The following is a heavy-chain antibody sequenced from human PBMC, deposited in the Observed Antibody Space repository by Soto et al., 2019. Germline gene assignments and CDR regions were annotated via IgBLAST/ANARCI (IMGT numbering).Heavy chain of an antibody. J-gene: IGHJ6*02. CDR2: ISYDGSNK. Sequence: QVQLVESGGGVVQPGRSLRISCAASGFTFSSYGMHWVRQAPGKGLEWVAVISYDGSNKYYADSVKGRFTISRDNSKNTLYLQMNSLRAEDTAVYYCAKDRPSGSRPYYYGLDVWGQGTTVTVSS. D-gene: IGHD1-26*01. V-gene: IGHV3-30*18. CDR1: GFTFSSYG. CDR3: AKDRPSGSRPYYYGLDV.